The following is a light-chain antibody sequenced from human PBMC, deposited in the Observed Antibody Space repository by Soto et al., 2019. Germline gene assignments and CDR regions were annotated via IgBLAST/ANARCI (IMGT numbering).Light chain of an antibody. CDR3: QHLGT. J-gene: IGKJ1*01. Sequence: EIVLTQSPGTLALSPGERATLSCRASQSVSSSYLAWYQQKPGQAPRLLIYGASSRATGIPDRFSGSGSGTDLTLTISRLEPEDFAVYYCQHLGTFGQGTKVEIK. V-gene: IGKV3-20*01. CDR2: GAS. CDR1: QSVSSSY.